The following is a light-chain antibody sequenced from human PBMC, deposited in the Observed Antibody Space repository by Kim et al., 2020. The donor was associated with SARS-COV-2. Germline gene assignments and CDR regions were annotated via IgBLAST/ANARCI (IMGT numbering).Light chain of an antibody. V-gene: IGKV3-15*01. Sequence: SPGERATLSCRTRQSVSDNLAWYQQKPGQAPRLLIYGASTRATGIPARFSGSGSGTEFTLTISSLQSEDFAVYYCQQYNNWPPITFGQGTRLEIK. CDR3: QQYNNWPPIT. CDR1: QSVSDN. CDR2: GAS. J-gene: IGKJ5*01.